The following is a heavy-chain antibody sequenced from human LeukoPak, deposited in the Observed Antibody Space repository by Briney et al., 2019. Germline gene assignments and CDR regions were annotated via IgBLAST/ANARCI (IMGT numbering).Heavy chain of an antibody. CDR1: GFTVSSNY. V-gene: IGHV3-66*01. CDR2: IDSGGTT. Sequence: AGGSLRLSCAASGFTVSSNYMTWVRQAPGKGLEWVSVIDSGGTTKYADSVKGIFTISRDNSKNTVHLQMNSLRAEDTAVYYCARDKYKSDGTWYGFFDLWGRGTLVTVSS. CDR3: ARDKYKSDGTWYGFFDL. J-gene: IGHJ2*01. D-gene: IGHD5-24*01.